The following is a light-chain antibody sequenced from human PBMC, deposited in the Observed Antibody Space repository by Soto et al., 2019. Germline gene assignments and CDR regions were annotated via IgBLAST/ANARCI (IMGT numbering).Light chain of an antibody. CDR1: QDISGF. Sequence: AIQLTQSPSSLSASVGGRVTITCRASQDISGFVAWYQQKVGKPPKLLIYDVSSLESGVPSRFSGRGSGTDFTLTVSSLQTEDVATYYCQPANSFPPTFGGGTKVDIK. CDR3: QPANSFPPT. CDR2: DVS. J-gene: IGKJ4*01. V-gene: IGKV1-13*02.